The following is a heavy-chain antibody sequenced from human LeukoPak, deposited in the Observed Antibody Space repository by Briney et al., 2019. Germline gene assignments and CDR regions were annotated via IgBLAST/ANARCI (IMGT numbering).Heavy chain of an antibody. CDR3: VKALHGSWSFDY. CDR2: ISSNGGNT. J-gene: IGHJ4*02. D-gene: IGHD1-26*01. V-gene: IGHV3-64D*09. Sequence: GGSLRLSCAASGFTFRSYTMHWVRQAPGKGLEYVSSISSNGGNTYYADSVKGRFTISRDNSKSTLYLQMSSLRAEDTAVYNCVKALHGSWSFDYWGQGTLVIVSS. CDR1: GFTFRSYT.